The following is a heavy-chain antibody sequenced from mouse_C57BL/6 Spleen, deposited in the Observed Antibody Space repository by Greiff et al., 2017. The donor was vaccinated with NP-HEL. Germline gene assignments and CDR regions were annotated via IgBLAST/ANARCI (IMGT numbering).Heavy chain of an antibody. D-gene: IGHD2-12*01. V-gene: IGHV1-62-2*01. CDR3: ARHDDGYYTFDY. Sequence: QVQLKESGAELVKPGASVKLSCKASGYTFTEYTIHWVKQRSGQGLEWIGWFYPGSGSIKYNENFKDKATLTADKSSSTVYMELSRLTSEDSAVYFCARHDDGYYTFDYWGQGTTLTVSS. CDR1: GYTFTEYT. J-gene: IGHJ2*01. CDR2: FYPGSGSI.